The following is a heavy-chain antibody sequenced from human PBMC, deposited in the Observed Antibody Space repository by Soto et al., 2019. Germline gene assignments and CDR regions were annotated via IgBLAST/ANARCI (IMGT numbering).Heavy chain of an antibody. Sequence: GGSLRLSWAASGFAFSSYEMNWVRQAPGKGLEWVSYISSSGSTIYYAYSVKGRFTISIDNAKNSLYLQINSLRAEDTAVYYCARDEARPGYYYGMDVWGQGTTVTVSS. CDR1: GFAFSSYE. CDR2: ISSSGSTI. J-gene: IGHJ6*02. V-gene: IGHV3-48*03. D-gene: IGHD6-6*01. CDR3: ARDEARPGYYYGMDV.